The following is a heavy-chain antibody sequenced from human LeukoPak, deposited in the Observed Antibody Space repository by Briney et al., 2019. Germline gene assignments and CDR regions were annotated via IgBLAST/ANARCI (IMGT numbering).Heavy chain of an antibody. J-gene: IGHJ4*02. V-gene: IGHV4-38-2*02. CDR2: VYRSTST. CDR3: ASDQNNISWFYY. CDR1: GFSITSGYY. Sequence: SETLSLTCTVSGFSITSGYYWGWIRQPPGKGLEWIGTVYRSTSTHYNPSLESRVSISVDTSKNQFSLKLNSVTAADTAVYYCASDQNNISWFYYWGQGTLVTVSS. D-gene: IGHD1-14*01.